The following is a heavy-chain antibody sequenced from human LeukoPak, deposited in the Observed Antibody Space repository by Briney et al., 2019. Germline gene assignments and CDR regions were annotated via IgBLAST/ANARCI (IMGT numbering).Heavy chain of an antibody. D-gene: IGHD3-22*01. CDR1: GGSFSGYY. CDR2: INHSGST. V-gene: IGHV4-34*01. Sequence: PSETLSLTCAVYGGSFSGYYWSWIRQPPGKGLEWIGEINHSGSTNYNPSLKSRVTISVDTSKNQFSLKLSSVTAADTAVYYCARGGNYYDSSGLDYWGQGTLVTVSS. J-gene: IGHJ4*02. CDR3: ARGGNYYDSSGLDY.